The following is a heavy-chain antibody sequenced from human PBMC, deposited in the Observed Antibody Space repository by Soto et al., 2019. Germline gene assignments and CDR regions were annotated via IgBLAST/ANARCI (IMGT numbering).Heavy chain of an antibody. J-gene: IGHJ4*02. CDR1: GFTFSSYA. CDR3: AKDGLRFLEWLYIDY. D-gene: IGHD3-3*01. CDR2: ISGSGGST. V-gene: IGHV3-23*01. Sequence: EVQLLESGGGLVQPGGSLRLSCAASGFTFSSYARSWVRQAPGKGLEWVSAISGSGGSTYYADSVKGRFTISRDNSKNTLYLQMNSLRAEDTAVYYCAKDGLRFLEWLYIDYWGQGTLVTVSS.